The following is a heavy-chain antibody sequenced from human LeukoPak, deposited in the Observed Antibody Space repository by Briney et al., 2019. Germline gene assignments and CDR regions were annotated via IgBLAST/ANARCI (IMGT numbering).Heavy chain of an antibody. Sequence: GGSLRLSCAASGFTFSSYWMSWVRQAPGKGLEWVANIKQDGSEKYYVDSVKGRFTISRDNAKNSLYLQMNSLRAEDTAVYYCARPNCGGDCSFDYWGRGTLVTVSS. CDR2: IKQDGSEK. CDR1: GFTFSSYW. V-gene: IGHV3-7*01. J-gene: IGHJ4*02. D-gene: IGHD2-21*02. CDR3: ARPNCGGDCSFDY.